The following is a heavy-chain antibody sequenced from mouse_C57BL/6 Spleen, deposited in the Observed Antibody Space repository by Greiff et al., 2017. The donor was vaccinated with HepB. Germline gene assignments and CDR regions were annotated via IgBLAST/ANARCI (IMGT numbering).Heavy chain of an antibody. CDR2: INPNNGGT. V-gene: IGHV1-26*01. CDR3: ARAGRGFDY. Sequence: EVKLMESGPELVKPGASVKISCKASGYTFTDYYMNWVKQSHGKSLEWIGDINPNNGGTSYNQKFKGKATLTVDKSSSTAYMELRSLTSEDSAVYYCARAGRGFDYWGQGTTLTVSS. CDR1: GYTFTDYY. J-gene: IGHJ2*01. D-gene: IGHD3-3*01.